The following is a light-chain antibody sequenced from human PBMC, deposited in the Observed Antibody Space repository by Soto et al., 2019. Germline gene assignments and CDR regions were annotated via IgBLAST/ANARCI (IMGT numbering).Light chain of an antibody. CDR3: QQSASTPLT. CDR2: AAS. V-gene: IGKV1-39*01. CDR1: QSISSY. Sequence: DIQMTQSPSSLSASVGDRVTITCRESQSISSYLNWYQQKPGKAPKLLIYAASSVQSGVPSRFSGSVSGTDFPLTISSLQPEDFATYSCQQSASTPLTFGGGTKVEIK. J-gene: IGKJ4*01.